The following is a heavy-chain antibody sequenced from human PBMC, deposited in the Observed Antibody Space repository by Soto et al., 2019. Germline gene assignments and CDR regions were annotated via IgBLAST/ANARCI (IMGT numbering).Heavy chain of an antibody. CDR3: ARGLSIAVAGLPTNSYYYYYGMDV. D-gene: IGHD6-19*01. J-gene: IGHJ6*02. CDR1: GYTFTSYG. V-gene: IGHV1-18*01. CDR2: ISAYNGNT. Sequence: ASVKVSCKASGYTFTSYGISWVRQAPGQGLEWMGWISAYNGNTNYAQKLQGRVTMTTDTSTSTAYMELRSLRSDDTAVYYCARGLSIAVAGLPTNSYYYYYGMDVWGQGTTVTVSS.